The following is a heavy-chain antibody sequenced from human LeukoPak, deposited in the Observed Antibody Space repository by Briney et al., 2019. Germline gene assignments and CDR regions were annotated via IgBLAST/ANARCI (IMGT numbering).Heavy chain of an antibody. CDR3: ARDGDY. CDR1: DGFFHSGSYY. J-gene: IGHJ4*02. V-gene: IGHV4-61*01. Sequence: SETLSLTYTVCDGFFHSGSYYWSWIRQPPGKGLEWIGYIYYSGSTNYNPSLKSRVTISADTSKNQFSLKLSSVTAADTAVYYCARDGDYWGQGTLVTVSS. CDR2: IYYSGST.